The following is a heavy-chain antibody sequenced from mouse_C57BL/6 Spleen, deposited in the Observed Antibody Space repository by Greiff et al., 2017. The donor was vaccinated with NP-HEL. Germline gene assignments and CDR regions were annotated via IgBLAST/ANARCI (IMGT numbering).Heavy chain of an antibody. CDR2: IYPRSGNT. CDR1: GYTFTSYG. Sequence: QVQLQQSGAELARPGASVKLSCKASGYTFTSYGISWVKQRTGQGLEWIGEIYPRSGNTYYNEKFKGKATLTADKSSSTAYMELRSLTSEDSAVYYCTSEGEGNYGFAYWGQGTLVTVSA. CDR3: TSEGEGNYGFAY. V-gene: IGHV1-81*01. D-gene: IGHD2-1*01. J-gene: IGHJ3*01.